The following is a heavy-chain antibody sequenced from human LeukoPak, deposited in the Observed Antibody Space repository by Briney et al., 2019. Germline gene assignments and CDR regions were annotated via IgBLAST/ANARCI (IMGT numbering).Heavy chain of an antibody. CDR2: TIPIFGTA. D-gene: IGHD6-19*01. Sequence: ASVKVSCKASGGTFSSYAISWVRQAPGQGLEWMGGTIPIFGTANYAQKFQGRVTITADESTSTAYMELSSLRSEDTAVYYCAMTAVAGTEYYFDYWGQGTLVTVSS. V-gene: IGHV1-69*13. CDR3: AMTAVAGTEYYFDY. CDR1: GGTFSSYA. J-gene: IGHJ4*02.